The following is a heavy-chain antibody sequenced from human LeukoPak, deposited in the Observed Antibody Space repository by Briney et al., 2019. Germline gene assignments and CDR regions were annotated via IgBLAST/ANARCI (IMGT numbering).Heavy chain of an antibody. CDR3: AKIHSSGFFDY. Sequence: PGGSLRLSCAASGSTFDDYAMHWVRQAPGKGLEWVSGISWNSGSIGYADSVKGRFTISRDNAKNSLYLQMNSLRAEDTALYYCAKIHSSGFFDYWGQGTLVTVSS. CDR2: ISWNSGSI. CDR1: GSTFDDYA. D-gene: IGHD6-19*01. J-gene: IGHJ4*02. V-gene: IGHV3-9*01.